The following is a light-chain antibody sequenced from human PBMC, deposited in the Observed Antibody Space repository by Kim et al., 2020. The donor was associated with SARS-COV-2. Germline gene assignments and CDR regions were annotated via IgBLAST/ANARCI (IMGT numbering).Light chain of an antibody. CDR2: QDT. CDR3: QVWDSSTKGV. CDR1: KLGDKY. J-gene: IGLJ3*02. V-gene: IGLV3-1*01. Sequence: VSPVQTASITCSGDKLGDKYVCWYQQKPGQSPAPVIFQDTKRPSGIPERFYGSKSGNTATLTISGTQPTDEAYYYCQVWDSSTKGVFGGGTQLTVL.